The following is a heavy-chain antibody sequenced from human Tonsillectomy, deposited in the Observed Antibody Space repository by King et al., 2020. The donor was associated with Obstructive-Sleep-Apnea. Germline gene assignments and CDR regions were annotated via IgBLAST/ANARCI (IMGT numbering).Heavy chain of an antibody. Sequence: HVQLVESGGGLVKPGGSLRLSCAASGFTFSDYYMNWIRQAPGKGLEWVSFISNSGSTIYYADSVKGRFTVSRDSVKNSLYLQMNNLRADDTAVYYCVRDPGGPSIFDYWGQGTLVTVSS. D-gene: IGHD4-23*01. CDR1: GFTFSDYY. CDR2: ISNSGSTI. V-gene: IGHV3-11*01. J-gene: IGHJ4*02. CDR3: VRDPGGPSIFDY.